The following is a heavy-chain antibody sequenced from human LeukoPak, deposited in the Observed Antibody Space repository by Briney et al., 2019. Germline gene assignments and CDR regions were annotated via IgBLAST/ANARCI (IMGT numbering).Heavy chain of an antibody. J-gene: IGHJ2*01. CDR3: ARDGATMVRGVIVDYWYFDL. CDR1: GXTFSDYH. CDR2: ISGSSTYT. Sequence: PGGSLRLSCAASGXTFSDYHMSWIRQAPGKGLEWVSYISGSSTYTNYADSVRGRFTISRDNAKNSLYLQMNSLRAEDTAVYYCARDGATMVRGVIVDYWYFDLWGRGTLVTVSS. V-gene: IGHV3-11*05. D-gene: IGHD3-10*01.